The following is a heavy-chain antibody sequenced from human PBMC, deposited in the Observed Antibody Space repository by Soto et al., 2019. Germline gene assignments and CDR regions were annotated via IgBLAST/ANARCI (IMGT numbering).Heavy chain of an antibody. CDR1: GGTFSSYA. J-gene: IGHJ6*04. D-gene: IGHD1-1*01. V-gene: IGHV1-69*13. CDR3: ATDNSGYYYYGMDV. Sequence: GASVKVSCKASGGTFSSYAISWVRQAPGQGLEWMGGIIPIFGTANYAQKFQGRVTITADESTSTAYMELSSLRSEDTAVYYCATDNSGYYYYGMDVWGRETTGTVAS. CDR2: IIPIFGTA.